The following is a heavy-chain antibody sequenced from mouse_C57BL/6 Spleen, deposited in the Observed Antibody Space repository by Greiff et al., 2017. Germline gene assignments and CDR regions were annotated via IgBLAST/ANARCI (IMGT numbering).Heavy chain of an antibody. J-gene: IGHJ2*01. D-gene: IGHD2-4*01. Sequence: EVKLVESGPELVKPGASVKMSCKASGYTFTDYNMHWVKQSHGKSLEWIGYINPNNGGTSYNQKFKGKATLTVNKSSSTAYMELRSLTSEDSAVYYCARGIYYDYDGRGGYFDYWGQGTTLTVSS. V-gene: IGHV1-22*01. CDR1: GYTFTDYN. CDR3: ARGIYYDYDGRGGYFDY. CDR2: INPNNGGT.